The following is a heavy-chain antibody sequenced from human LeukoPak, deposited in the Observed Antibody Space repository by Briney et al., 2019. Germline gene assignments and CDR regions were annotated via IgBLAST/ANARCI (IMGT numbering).Heavy chain of an antibody. CDR3: ARSLQSGKFYYDFWSGYYSNGSPPGY. Sequence: GGSLRLSCAASGFTFSSYAMHWVRQAPGKGLEWVAVISYDGSNKYYADSVKGRFTISRDNSKNTLYLQMNSLRAEDTAVYYCARSLQSGKFYYDFWSGYYSNGSPPGYWGQGTLVTVSS. CDR2: ISYDGSNK. D-gene: IGHD3-3*01. J-gene: IGHJ4*02. CDR1: GFTFSSYA. V-gene: IGHV3-30-3*01.